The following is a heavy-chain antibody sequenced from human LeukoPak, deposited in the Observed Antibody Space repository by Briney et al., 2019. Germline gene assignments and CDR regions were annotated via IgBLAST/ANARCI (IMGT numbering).Heavy chain of an antibody. CDR1: GFTFSSYG. Sequence: PGGSLRLSCAASGFTFSSYGMRWVRQAPGKGLEWVTFIRYDGSNKYYADSVKGRFTISRDNSKNTLYLQMNSLRAEDTAVYYCAKDRYYGSGSYSNLFDYWGQGTLVTVSS. CDR2: IRYDGSNK. CDR3: AKDRYYGSGSYSNLFDY. D-gene: IGHD3-10*01. J-gene: IGHJ4*02. V-gene: IGHV3-30*02.